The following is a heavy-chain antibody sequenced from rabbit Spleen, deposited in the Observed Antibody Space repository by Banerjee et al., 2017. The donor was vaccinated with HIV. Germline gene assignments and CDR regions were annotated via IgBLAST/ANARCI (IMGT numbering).Heavy chain of an antibody. J-gene: IGHJ4*01. CDR1: GFSFSSGYY. V-gene: IGHV1S45*01. CDR2: IGTGSGSP. D-gene: IGHD6-1*01. Sequence: QEQLEESGGGLVKPGASLTLTCKASGFSFSSGYYISWVRQAPGKGLEWIGCIGTGSGSPRYADWAEGPFTISKTPVTTVTPQMTRLAAADTATYFCASAYSDIYFNLWGPGTLVTVS. CDR3: ASAYSDIYFNL.